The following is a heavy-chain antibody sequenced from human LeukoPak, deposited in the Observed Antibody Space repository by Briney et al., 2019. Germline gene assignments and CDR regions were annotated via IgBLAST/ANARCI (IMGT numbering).Heavy chain of an antibody. J-gene: IGHJ4*02. Sequence: PGGSLRLSCAASGFTFSSYAMSWVRQAPGKGLEWVSAISGSGGSTYYADSVKGRFTISRDNSKNTLYLQMNSLRAEDTAVYYCAKYPIFGVVIIGYFDYWGQGTLVTVSS. CDR2: ISGSGGST. V-gene: IGHV3-23*01. D-gene: IGHD3-3*01. CDR1: GFTFSSYA. CDR3: AKYPIFGVVIIGYFDY.